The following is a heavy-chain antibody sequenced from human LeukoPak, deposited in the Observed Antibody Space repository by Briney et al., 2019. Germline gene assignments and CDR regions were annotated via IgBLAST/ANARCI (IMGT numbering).Heavy chain of an antibody. V-gene: IGHV4-34*01. CDR3: ASNSFDYYGSGSYSVDY. D-gene: IGHD3-10*01. CDR2: INHSGST. CDR1: GGTFSGYY. Sequence: SETLSLTCAVYGGTFSGYYWSWIRQPPGKGLEWIGEINHSGSTNYNPSLKSRVTISVDTSKNQFSLKLSSVTAADTAVYYCASNSFDYYGSGSYSVDYWGQGTLVTVSS. J-gene: IGHJ4*02.